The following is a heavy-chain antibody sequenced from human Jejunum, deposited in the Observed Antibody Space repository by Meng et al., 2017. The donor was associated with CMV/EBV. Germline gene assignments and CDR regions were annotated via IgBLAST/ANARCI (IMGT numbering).Heavy chain of an antibody. D-gene: IGHD1-26*01. CDR1: GFTFDDYG. V-gene: IGHV3-20*03. Sequence: GFTFDDYGLSWVRQGPGKGLEWVSGINWNGGSTDYADSVKGRFTISRDNAKNSLYLQMNSLRAEDTALYYCARDAVGATPRNWFDPWGQGTLVTVSS. CDR2: INWNGGST. J-gene: IGHJ5*02. CDR3: ARDAVGATPRNWFDP.